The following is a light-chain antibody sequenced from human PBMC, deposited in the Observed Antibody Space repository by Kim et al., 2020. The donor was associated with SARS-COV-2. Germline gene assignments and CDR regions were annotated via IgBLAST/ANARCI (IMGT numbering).Light chain of an antibody. CDR2: GAS. CDR3: QHYNELPLA. Sequence: EIRMTQSPATLSVSPGERATLSCRASQSVRDNIAWYQQKPGQAPRLLIYGASTRATGIPGRFSGSGSGTEFTLTIDSLQSEDSALYYCQHYNELPLAFGGGTKLEI. J-gene: IGKJ4*01. V-gene: IGKV3-15*01. CDR1: QSVRDN.